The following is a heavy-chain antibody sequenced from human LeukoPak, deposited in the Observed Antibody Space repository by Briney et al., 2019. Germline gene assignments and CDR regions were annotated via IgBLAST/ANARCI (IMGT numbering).Heavy chain of an antibody. J-gene: IGHJ4*02. CDR2: ISDNEGRT. V-gene: IGHV3-23*01. D-gene: IGHD5-18*01. CDR1: GFTFNYYA. CDR3: ARHDSFIPY. Sequence: GGSLRLSCAASGFTFNYYAMSWVRQAPGKGLEWVSGISDNEGRTYYTDSVRGRFTISRDKTKNTVYLQMHNLRADDTAVYFCARHDSFIPYWGQGTLVTVSS.